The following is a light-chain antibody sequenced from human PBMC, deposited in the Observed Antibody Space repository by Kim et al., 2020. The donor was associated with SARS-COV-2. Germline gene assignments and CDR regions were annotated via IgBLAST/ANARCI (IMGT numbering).Light chain of an antibody. J-gene: IGKJ1*01. CDR2: GAS. V-gene: IGKV3-15*01. Sequence: SAGKRATHCGRASQSVTSNLAWEQQTPGQAPRHLIYGASTRATSIPARFSGSGSGTEFTITINSLQSEDFAVYYCQQYNNWPPWTFGQGTKVEIK. CDR1: QSVTSN. CDR3: QQYNNWPPWT.